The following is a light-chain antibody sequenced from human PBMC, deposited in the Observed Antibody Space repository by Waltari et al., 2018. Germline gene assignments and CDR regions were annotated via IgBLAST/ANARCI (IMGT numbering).Light chain of an antibody. CDR2: WAS. V-gene: IGKV4-1*01. CDR1: QSVLYSSNNKNY. Sequence: DIVMTQSPDSLAVSLGERATINCKSSQSVLYSSNNKNYLAWYQQKPGQPPKLTIYWASTRESGVPDRFSGSGSGTDFTLTISSLQAEDVAVYYCQQYYSTPFTFGPGTKVDIK. J-gene: IGKJ3*01. CDR3: QQYYSTPFT.